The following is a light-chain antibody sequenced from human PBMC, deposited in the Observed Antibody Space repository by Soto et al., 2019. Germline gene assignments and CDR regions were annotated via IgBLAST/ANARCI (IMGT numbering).Light chain of an antibody. Sequence: DIPMTQSPSSLSASVGDRVTITCRASQSISSYLNWYQQKPGKAPKLLIYAASSLQSGVPSRFSGSGSGKDFTLTISSLQPEDSATYYCQQSSSFPLTYGPGTKVDIK. CDR2: AAS. J-gene: IGKJ3*01. CDR3: QQSSSFPLT. V-gene: IGKV1-39*01. CDR1: QSISSY.